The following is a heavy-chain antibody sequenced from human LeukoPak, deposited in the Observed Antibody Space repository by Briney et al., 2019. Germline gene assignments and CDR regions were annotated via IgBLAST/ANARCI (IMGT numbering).Heavy chain of an antibody. V-gene: IGHV1-18*01. CDR1: GYTFTSYG. J-gene: IGHJ4*02. Sequence: GASVKVSCKASGYTFTSYGISRVRQAPGQGLEWMGWISAYNGNTNYAQKLQGRVTMTTDTSTSTAYMELRSLRSDDTAVYYCARDGRGRYEGVVYYWGQGTLVTVSS. CDR3: ARDGRGRYEGVVYY. D-gene: IGHD6-19*01. CDR2: ISAYNGNT.